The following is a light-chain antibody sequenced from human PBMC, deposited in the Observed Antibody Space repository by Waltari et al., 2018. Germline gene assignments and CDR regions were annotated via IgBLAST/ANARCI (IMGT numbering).Light chain of an antibody. J-gene: IGLJ2*01. Sequence: QSALTQPASVSGSPGQSITISCTGTRSDVGSYNLVSWYQQHPGKAPKLMIYEVSKRPSGVSNRFSGSNSGNTASLTISGLQAEDEADYYCCSYAGSSTLDVVFGGGTKLTVL. CDR3: CSYAGSSTLDVV. V-gene: IGLV2-23*02. CDR1: RSDVGSYNL. CDR2: EVS.